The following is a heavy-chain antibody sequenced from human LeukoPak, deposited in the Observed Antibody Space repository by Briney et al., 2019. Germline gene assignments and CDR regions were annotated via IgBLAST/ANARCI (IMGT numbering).Heavy chain of an antibody. CDR2: IYTSGST. D-gene: IGHD6-13*01. J-gene: IGHJ3*01. CDR3: ARQDGSSSSWYDSNAFDV. V-gene: IGHV4-4*09. Sequence: PSETLSLTCTVSGGSISSYYWSWIRQPPGKGLEWIGYIYTSGSTNYNPSLKSRVTISVDTSKNQFSLKLSSVTAADTAVYYCARQDGSSSSWYDSNAFDVWRQGTMVTVSS. CDR1: GGSISSYY.